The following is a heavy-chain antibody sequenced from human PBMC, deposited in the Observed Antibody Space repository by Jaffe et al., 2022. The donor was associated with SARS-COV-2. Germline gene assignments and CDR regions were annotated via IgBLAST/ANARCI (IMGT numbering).Heavy chain of an antibody. J-gene: IGHJ6*02. Sequence: EVQLLESGGGLVQPGGSLRLSCAASGFTFSSYAMSWVRQAPGKGLEWVSAISGSGGSTYYADSVKGRFTISRDNSKNTLYLQMNSLRAEDTAVYYCAKVYYYDSSGYYDYYGMDVWGQGTTVTVSS. V-gene: IGHV3-23*01. D-gene: IGHD3-22*01. CDR1: GFTFSSYA. CDR2: ISGSGGST. CDR3: AKVYYYDSSGYYDYYGMDV.